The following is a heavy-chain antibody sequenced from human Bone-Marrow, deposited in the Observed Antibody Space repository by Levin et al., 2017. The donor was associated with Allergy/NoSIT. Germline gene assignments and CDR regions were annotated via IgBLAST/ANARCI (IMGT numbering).Heavy chain of an antibody. D-gene: IGHD6-19*01. CDR3: ARDQGWEVPLGQYYYYGMDV. J-gene: IGHJ6*02. CDR1: GFTFRSHG. Sequence: GGSLRLSCRASGFTFRSHGMNWVRQSPGRGLEWVATISYDRTNKYYANTVKGRFTISTDNSRNTVYLRMDSLRPEDTAIYYCARDQGWEVPLGQYYYYGMDVWGQGTTVAVSS. V-gene: IGHV3-30*03. CDR2: ISYDRTNK.